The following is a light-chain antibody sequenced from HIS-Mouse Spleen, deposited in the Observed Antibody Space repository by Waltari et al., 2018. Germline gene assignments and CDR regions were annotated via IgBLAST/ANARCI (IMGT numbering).Light chain of an antibody. Sequence: AIQLTQSPSSLSASVGDRVTITCRASQGISSALAWYQQKPGKVPKLLIYDASSLESGVPSRFSGSGSGTDFTLTISSLQPEDFATYYCQQFNSYHLTFGGGTKVEIK. CDR3: QQFNSYHLT. CDR1: QGISSA. V-gene: IGKV1-13*02. CDR2: DAS. J-gene: IGKJ4*01.